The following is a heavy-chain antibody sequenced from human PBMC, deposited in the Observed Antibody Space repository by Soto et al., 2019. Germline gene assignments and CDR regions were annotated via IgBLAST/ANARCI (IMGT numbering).Heavy chain of an antibody. CDR1: RFTFSSYT. CDR3: ARDFDSSGYYGPVGAFDI. Sequence: EMQLVESGGGLVKPGGSLRLSCSASRFTFSSYTMNWVRQAPGKGLEWVSSISSSTTYIYYADSVKGRFTISSDNAKTSLYLKVTSLRPEDTAVYYYARDFDSSGYYGPVGAFDIWGQGKMVTVSS. J-gene: IGHJ3*02. D-gene: IGHD3-22*01. CDR2: ISSSTTYI. V-gene: IGHV3-21*03.